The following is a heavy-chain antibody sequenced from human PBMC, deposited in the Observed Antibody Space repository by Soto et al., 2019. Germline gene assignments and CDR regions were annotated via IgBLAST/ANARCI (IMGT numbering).Heavy chain of an antibody. CDR2: ITTATGDT. Sequence: QVLLVQSGTEVKKPGASVKLSCKASGYTFTSYAIHWVRQAPGQGLEWMGKITTATGDTRYSQNFEGRVTIASDTSATTDYMELRSLTSEDTAVFYCARGLRVDSGYTADAGRVYYYHGMDVWGEGTTVTVSS. J-gene: IGHJ6*02. CDR3: ARGLRVDSGYTADAGRVYYYHGMDV. CDR1: GYTFTSYA. D-gene: IGHD5-12*01. V-gene: IGHV1-3*04.